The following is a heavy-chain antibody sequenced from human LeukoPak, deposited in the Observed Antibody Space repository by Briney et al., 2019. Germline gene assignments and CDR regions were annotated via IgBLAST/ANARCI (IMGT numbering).Heavy chain of an antibody. Sequence: GASVKVSCKASGYTFGTYGISWVRQAPGQGLEWMGWISAYNGKTNYAQKYEGRVTTTTDTSTTTAYMELRSLTSDDTAVYYCARDGARISMLRGGLDYWGQGTLVTVSS. CDR3: ARDGARISMLRGGLDY. CDR1: GYTFGTYG. CDR2: ISAYNGKT. D-gene: IGHD2-8*01. J-gene: IGHJ4*02. V-gene: IGHV1-18*04.